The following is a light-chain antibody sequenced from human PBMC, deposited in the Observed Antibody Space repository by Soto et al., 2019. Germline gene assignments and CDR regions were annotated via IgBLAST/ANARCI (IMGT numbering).Light chain of an antibody. J-gene: IGKJ1*01. CDR1: QSIANN. Sequence: IVMTQSPATLSVSPGETATLSCRARQSIANNLAWYQQRPGQVPRLLVSGASTRATGIPARFSGSRSGTEFTLTISSLQSEDFAVYYCHQYNNWPQTFGQGTKVEIK. CDR3: HQYNNWPQT. V-gene: IGKV3D-15*01. CDR2: GAS.